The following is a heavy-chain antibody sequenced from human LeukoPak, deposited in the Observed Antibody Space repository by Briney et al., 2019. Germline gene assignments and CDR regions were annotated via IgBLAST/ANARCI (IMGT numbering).Heavy chain of an antibody. CDR1: GFTLSDSD. CDR2: VIESGSST. Sequence: GGSLRLSCVASGFTLSDSDMSWIRQARGKGLEWVSYVIESGSSTYYADSVTGRFTISRDNAKNSLYLQMNSLRDEDTGVYYCGSQVETFYMDVWGKGTTVTVSS. J-gene: IGHJ6*03. V-gene: IGHV3-11*04. D-gene: IGHD5-24*01. CDR3: GSQVETFYMDV.